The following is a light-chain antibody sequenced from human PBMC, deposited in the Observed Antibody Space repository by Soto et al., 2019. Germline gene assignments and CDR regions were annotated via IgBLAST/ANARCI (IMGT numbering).Light chain of an antibody. CDR3: SSFASSNTWV. Sequence: QSARTQPPSASGSPGQSVTISCTGTSSDDGAYNYVSWYQQHAGKAPKLVIYEVTKRPSGVPDRFSGYKSADTASLTVSGLQAEDEADYYCSSFASSNTWVFGGGTKVTVL. J-gene: IGLJ3*02. CDR1: SSDDGAYNY. V-gene: IGLV2-8*01. CDR2: EVT.